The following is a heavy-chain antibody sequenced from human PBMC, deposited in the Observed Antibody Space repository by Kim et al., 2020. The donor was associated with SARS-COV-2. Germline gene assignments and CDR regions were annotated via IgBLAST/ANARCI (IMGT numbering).Heavy chain of an antibody. D-gene: IGHD2-2*01. CDR2: ISSSSSYI. Sequence: GGSLRLSCAASGFTFSSYSMNWVRQAPGKGLEWVSSISSSSSYIYYADSVKGRFTISRDNAKNSLYLQMNSLRAEDTAVYYCAVPFDYYYGMDVWGQGTTVTVSS. CDR1: GFTFSSYS. J-gene: IGHJ6*02. V-gene: IGHV3-21*01. CDR3: AVPFDYYYGMDV.